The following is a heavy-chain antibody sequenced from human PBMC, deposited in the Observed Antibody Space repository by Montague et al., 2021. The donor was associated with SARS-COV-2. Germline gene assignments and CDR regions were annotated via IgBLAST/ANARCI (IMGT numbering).Heavy chain of an antibody. Sequence: SLRLSCAASGFTVSSNYMSWVRQAPGKGLEWVSVIYSGGRTYYADSVKGRFTISRDNSKNTLYLQMNSLRAEDTAVYYCSRGGKYSGYGSLDYWGQGTLVTVSS. CDR1: GFTVSSNY. CDR3: SRGGKYSGYGSLDY. CDR2: IYSGGRT. J-gene: IGHJ4*02. D-gene: IGHD5-12*01. V-gene: IGHV3-53*01.